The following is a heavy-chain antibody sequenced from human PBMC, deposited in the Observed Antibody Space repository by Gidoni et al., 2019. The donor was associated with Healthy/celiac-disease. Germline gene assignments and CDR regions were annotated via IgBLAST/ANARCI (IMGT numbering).Heavy chain of an antibody. V-gene: IGHV3-23*01. D-gene: IGHD3-3*01. Sequence: EVQLLESGGGLVQPGGSLRLSCAASGFTFSSYAMSWVRQAPGKGLEWVSAISGSGGSTYYADSVKGRFTISRDNSKNTLYLQMNSLRAEDTAVYYCAKGGYDFWSGSPPFDYWGQGTLVTVSS. J-gene: IGHJ4*02. CDR3: AKGGYDFWSGSPPFDY. CDR2: ISGSGGST. CDR1: GFTFSSYA.